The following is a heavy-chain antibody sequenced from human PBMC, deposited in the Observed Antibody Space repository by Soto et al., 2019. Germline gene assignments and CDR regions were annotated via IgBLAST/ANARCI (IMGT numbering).Heavy chain of an antibody. CDR2: IYYSGST. D-gene: IGHD3-10*01. Sequence: SETLSLTCTVSGGSISSSSYYWGWIRQPPGKGLEWIGSIYYSGSTYYNPSLKSRVTISVDTSKNQFSLKLSSVTAADTAVYYCARVRDGMVRGVTTHNWFDPWGQGTLVTVSS. CDR3: ARVRDGMVRGVTTHNWFDP. CDR1: GGSISSSSYY. J-gene: IGHJ5*02. V-gene: IGHV4-39*01.